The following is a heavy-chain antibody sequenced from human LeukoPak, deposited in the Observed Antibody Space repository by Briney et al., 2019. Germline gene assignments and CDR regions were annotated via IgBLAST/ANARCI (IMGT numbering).Heavy chain of an antibody. J-gene: IGHJ4*02. CDR3: TSLYSSSDPFDC. D-gene: IGHD6-6*01. V-gene: IGHV3-73*01. Sequence: PGGPQRLSCAPSGLTFSGSAMHWVRQASGKGLEWVGCIRSKANSYATAYAASVKGRFTISRDDSKNTAYLQMNSRKTEDTAVYYCTSLYSSSDPFDCGGQGTLVTVSS. CDR1: GLTFSGSA. CDR2: IRSKANSYAT.